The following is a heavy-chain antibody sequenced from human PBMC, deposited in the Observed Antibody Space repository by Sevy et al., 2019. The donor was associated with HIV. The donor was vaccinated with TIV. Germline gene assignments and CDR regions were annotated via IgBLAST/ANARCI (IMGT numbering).Heavy chain of an antibody. D-gene: IGHD2-15*01. CDR3: ARVNCSGGSCYYYYGMDV. CDR2: IYSGGST. Sequence: GGSLRLSCAASGFTVSSNYMSWVRQAPGKGLEWVSVIYSGGSTYYADSVKGRFTISRDNSKNTLYLQTNSLRAEDTAVYYCARVNCSGGSCYYYYGMDVWGQGTTVTVS. CDR1: GFTVSSNY. V-gene: IGHV3-53*01. J-gene: IGHJ6*02.